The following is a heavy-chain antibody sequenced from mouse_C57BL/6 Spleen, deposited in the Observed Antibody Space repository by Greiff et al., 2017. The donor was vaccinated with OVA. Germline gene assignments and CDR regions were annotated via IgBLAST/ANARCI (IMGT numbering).Heavy chain of an antibody. Sequence: VQLQQSGAELVRPGASVTLSCKASGYTFTDYEMHWVKQTPVHGLEWIGAIDPETGGTAYNQKFKGKAILTADKSSSTAYMELRSLTSEDSAVYYCTRSGTGTGYFDVWGTGTTVTVSS. CDR1: GYTFTDYE. V-gene: IGHV1-15*01. CDR3: TRSGTGTGYFDV. J-gene: IGHJ1*03. D-gene: IGHD4-1*01. CDR2: IDPETGGT.